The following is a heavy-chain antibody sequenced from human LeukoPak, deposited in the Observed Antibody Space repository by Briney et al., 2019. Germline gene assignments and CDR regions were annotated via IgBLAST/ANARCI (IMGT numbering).Heavy chain of an antibody. CDR3: ARVGPRRRNNGDYCYFDF. D-gene: IGHD1-26*01. CDR1: GYTFSNYD. CDR2: ISGYNGNT. Sequence: ASVKVSCKTSGYTFSNYDISWVLQAPGQGLEWMGWISGYNGNTNYAQKFQGRVAMTADTSTSIAFMELRSLRSDDTAVYYCARVGPRRRNNGDYCYFDFWGPGTLVTVSS. J-gene: IGHJ4*02. V-gene: IGHV1-18*01.